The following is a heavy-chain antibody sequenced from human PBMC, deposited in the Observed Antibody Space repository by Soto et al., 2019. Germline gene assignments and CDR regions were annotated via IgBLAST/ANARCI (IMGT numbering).Heavy chain of an antibody. Sequence: QVQLQESGPGLVKPSQTLSLTCAVSHGSVTSGGYYWSWIRQLPGKGLEWIGQIYHTGNTYYNPSLKSRVSMSVDTCKTQFSVMLSSVTAADTAVYFCARARDKYDGHFDYWGQGILVTVSS. D-gene: IGHD3-16*01. V-gene: IGHV4-31*11. CDR1: HGSVTSGGYY. J-gene: IGHJ4*02. CDR3: ARARDKYDGHFDY. CDR2: IYHTGNT.